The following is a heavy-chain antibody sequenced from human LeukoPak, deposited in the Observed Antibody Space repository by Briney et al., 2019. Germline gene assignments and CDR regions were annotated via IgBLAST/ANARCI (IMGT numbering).Heavy chain of an antibody. V-gene: IGHV4-39*07. CDR2: IHYSGST. Sequence: PSETLSLTCTVSGGSISSSSYYWAWIRQPPGKGLEWIGSIHYSGSTYYNPSLQSRVTISIDTSKNQFSLKLRFVTAADTAVYYCATVRCSGGSCPYYYYYYYMDVWGKGTTVTVSS. CDR3: ATVRCSGGSCPYYYYYYYMDV. D-gene: IGHD2-15*01. J-gene: IGHJ6*03. CDR1: GGSISSSSYY.